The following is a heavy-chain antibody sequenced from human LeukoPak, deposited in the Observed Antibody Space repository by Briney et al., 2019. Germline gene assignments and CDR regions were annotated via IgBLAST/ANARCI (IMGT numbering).Heavy chain of an antibody. D-gene: IGHD3-10*02. J-gene: IGHJ4*02. Sequence: ASVKVSCKASGYTFTSYGISWVRQAPGQGLEWMGGIIPIFGTANYAQKFQGRVTITADESTSTAYMELSSLRSEDTAVYYCARDRNVLFGYWGQGTLVTVSS. CDR2: IIPIFGTA. CDR3: ARDRNVLFGY. CDR1: GYTFTSYG. V-gene: IGHV1-69*13.